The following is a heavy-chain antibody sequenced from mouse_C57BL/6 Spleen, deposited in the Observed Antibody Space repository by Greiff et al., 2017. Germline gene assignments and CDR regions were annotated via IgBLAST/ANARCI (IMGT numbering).Heavy chain of an antibody. CDR3: ARSGTTFDY. CDR2: INPNNGGT. J-gene: IGHJ2*01. Sequence: VQLKHSGPELVKPGASVKISCKASGYTFTDYYMNWVKQSHGKSLEWIGDINPNNGGTSYNQKFKGKATLTVDKSSSTAYMELRSLTSEDSAVYYCARSGTTFDYWGQGTTLTVSS. D-gene: IGHD2-12*01. V-gene: IGHV1-26*01. CDR1: GYTFTDYY.